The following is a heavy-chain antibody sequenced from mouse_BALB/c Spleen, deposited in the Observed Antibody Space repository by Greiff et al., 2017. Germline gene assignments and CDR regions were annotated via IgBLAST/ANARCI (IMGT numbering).Heavy chain of an antibody. J-gene: IGHJ3*01. D-gene: IGHD2-3*01. CDR3: ARSEDGYYPAWFAY. CDR2: IDPANGNT. Sequence: VHVKQSGAELVKPGASVKLSCTASGFNIKDTYMHWVKQRPEQGLEWIGRIDPANGNTKYDPKFQGKATITADTSSNTAYLQLSSLTSEDTAVYYCARSEDGYYPAWFAYWGQGTLVTVSA. V-gene: IGHV14-3*02. CDR1: GFNIKDTY.